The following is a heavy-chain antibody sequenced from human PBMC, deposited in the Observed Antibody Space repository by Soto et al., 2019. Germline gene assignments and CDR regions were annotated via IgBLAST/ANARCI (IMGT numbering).Heavy chain of an antibody. Sequence: QVQLQESGPGLLKPSETLSLTCTVSGGSISTYYWSWIRQPAGKGLEWIGRIYTTGSTNYNPSLRSRVTVSLDKYKYQFSLKLSSVTAADTDIYDCAREYRCSSGRTLDIWGHGTMVSVSS. J-gene: IGHJ3*02. V-gene: IGHV4-4*07. CDR2: IYTTGST. CDR1: GGSISTYY. D-gene: IGHD6-6*01. CDR3: AREYRCSSGRTLDI.